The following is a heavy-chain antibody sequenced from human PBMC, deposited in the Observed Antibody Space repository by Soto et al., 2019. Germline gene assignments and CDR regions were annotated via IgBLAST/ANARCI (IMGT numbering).Heavy chain of an antibody. Sequence: QVQLVESGGGVVQPGTSLRLSCATSGFTFSSYGMYWVRQAPGKGLEWVAVIWYEGANEYYADSVKGRFTISRDNSKHNRYWQMNSMRAEDTGIDYCAKDVGNSWSYYVDFWGQGTLVTVSS. V-gene: IGHV3-33*06. D-gene: IGHD6-13*01. CDR2: IWYEGANE. J-gene: IGHJ4*02. CDR3: AKDVGNSWSYYVDF. CDR1: GFTFSSYG.